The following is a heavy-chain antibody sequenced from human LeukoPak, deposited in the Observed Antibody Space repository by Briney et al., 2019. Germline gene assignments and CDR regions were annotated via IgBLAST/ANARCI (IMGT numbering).Heavy chain of an antibody. CDR3: AKDILRSMGAFDI. V-gene: IGHV3-43*02. CDR1: GFTFDDYA. Sequence: GGSLRLSCAASGFTFDDYAMHWVRQAPGEGLEGVSLISGDGGSTYYADSVKGRFTISRDNSKNSLYLQMNGLRTEDTALYYCAKDILRSMGAFDIWGQGTMVTVSS. J-gene: IGHJ3*02. D-gene: IGHD1-26*01. CDR2: ISGDGGST.